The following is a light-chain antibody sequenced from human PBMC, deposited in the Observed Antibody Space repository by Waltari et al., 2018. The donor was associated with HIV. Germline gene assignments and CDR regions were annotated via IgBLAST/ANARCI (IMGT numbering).Light chain of an antibody. V-gene: IGLV2-14*01. CDR1: SSDVGGYNY. Sequence: QSALTQPASVSGSPGQSITISCTGTSSDVGGYNYVSWYQQYPGKAPKFMIYDVSNRPSGVSNRFSGSKSGNTASLAISGLQAEDEADYYCSSYTSSSTRVFGGGTKLTVL. CDR3: SSYTSSSTRV. J-gene: IGLJ3*02. CDR2: DVS.